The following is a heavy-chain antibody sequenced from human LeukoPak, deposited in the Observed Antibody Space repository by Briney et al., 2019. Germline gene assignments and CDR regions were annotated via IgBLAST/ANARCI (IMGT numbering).Heavy chain of an antibody. V-gene: IGHV3-23*01. J-gene: IGHJ4*02. CDR2: ISGSGGKT. D-gene: IGHD6-13*01. CDR3: ATPLDSTTWYVFDY. Sequence: GGSLRLSCAASGFTFSSYAMSWVRQAPGKGLEWVSSISGSGGKTYYADSVKGRFTFSRDNSKNTLSLQMNSLRAEDTAVYYCATPLDSTTWYVFDYWGQGTLVTVSS. CDR1: GFTFSSYA.